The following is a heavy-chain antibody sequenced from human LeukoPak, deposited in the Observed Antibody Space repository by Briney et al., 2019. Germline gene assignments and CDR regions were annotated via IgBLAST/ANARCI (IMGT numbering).Heavy chain of an antibody. CDR3: AIGLSGWDYWYFDL. V-gene: IGHV1-8*01. CDR2: MNPNSGNT. J-gene: IGHJ2*01. D-gene: IGHD6-19*01. Sequence: ASVKVSCKASGYTFTSYDINWVRQATGQGLEWMGWMNPNSGNTGYAQKFQGRVTMTRNTSISTAYMELSSLRSEDTAVYYCAIGLSGWDYWYFDLWGRGTLVTVSS. CDR1: GYTFTSYD.